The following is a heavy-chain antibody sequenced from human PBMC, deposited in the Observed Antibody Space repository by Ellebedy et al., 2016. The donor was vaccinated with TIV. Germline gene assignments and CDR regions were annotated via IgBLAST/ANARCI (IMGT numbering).Heavy chain of an antibody. V-gene: IGHV3-23*01. J-gene: IGHJ4*02. D-gene: IGHD3-10*01. CDR3: AKLGVRDSIDF. CDR2: FSNSGGNT. CDR1: GFTFSTYV. Sequence: PGGSLRLSCAASGFTFSTYVMYWVRQAPGKGLEWVSAFSNSGGNTDYADSVKGRFTISRDNSKNTHSLQMNSLRAEDTAIYYCAKLGVRDSIDFWGQGILVSVSS.